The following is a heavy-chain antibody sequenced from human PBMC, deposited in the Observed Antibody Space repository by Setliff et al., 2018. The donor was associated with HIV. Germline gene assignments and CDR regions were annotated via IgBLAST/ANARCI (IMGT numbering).Heavy chain of an antibody. D-gene: IGHD2-21*01. CDR1: GFIFCTFP. V-gene: IGHV3-30*01. J-gene: IGHJ4*02. CDR2: MSGDANSQ. Sequence: LRLSCAASGFIFCTFPMHWVRQAPGKGLEWVAVMSGDANSQYYADSVRGRFTISRDNSKNTVYLQMNSLTTEDTAVYYCARDRNCGNGCYSSADHWGLGTLVTVSS. CDR3: ARDRNCGNGCYSSADH.